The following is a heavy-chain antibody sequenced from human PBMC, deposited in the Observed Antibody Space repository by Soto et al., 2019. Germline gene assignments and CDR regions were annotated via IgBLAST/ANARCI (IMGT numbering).Heavy chain of an antibody. CDR2: LGTIGT. J-gene: IGHJ4*02. V-gene: IGHV3-23*01. Sequence: EVQLLESGGGLVQPGGSLQLSGVGSGFTFSRHAITWVRQAPGTGLEWVSTLGTIGTFYTDSVKGRFTISRDDSKSTAYLQMSGLRDEDTAIYYWARDITTHDYWGPGTVVTVSS. D-gene: IGHD1-20*01. CDR3: ARDITTHDY. CDR1: GFTFSRHA.